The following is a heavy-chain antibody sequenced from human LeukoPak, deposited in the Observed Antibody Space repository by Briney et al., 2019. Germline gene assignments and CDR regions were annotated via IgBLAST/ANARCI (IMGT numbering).Heavy chain of an antibody. CDR3: AKPHFDD. Sequence: GGSLRLSCAASGFTFSSYGMHWVRQAPGKGLEWLAFIRYDRSNKYFADSVKGRFTISRDNSKNTLYVQMNSLRAEDTAVYYCAKPHFDDWGQGTLVTVSS. J-gene: IGHJ4*02. CDR2: IRYDRSNK. V-gene: IGHV3-30*02. CDR1: GFTFSSYG.